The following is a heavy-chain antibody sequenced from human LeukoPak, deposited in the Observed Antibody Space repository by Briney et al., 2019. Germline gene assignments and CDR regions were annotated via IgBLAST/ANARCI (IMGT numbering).Heavy chain of an antibody. J-gene: IGHJ5*02. Sequence: QSGGSLRLSCAASGFTVSSNYMSWVRQAPGKGLEWVSVIYSGGSTYYADSVEGRFTISRDNAKNTLYLQMNSLRAEDTAVYYCARAGGSGWFDPWGQGTLVTVSS. CDR2: IYSGGST. CDR3: ARAGGSGWFDP. V-gene: IGHV3-53*01. D-gene: IGHD3-10*01. CDR1: GFTVSSNY.